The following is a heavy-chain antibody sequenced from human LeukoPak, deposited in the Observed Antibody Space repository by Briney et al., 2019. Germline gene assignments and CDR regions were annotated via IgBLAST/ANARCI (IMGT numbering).Heavy chain of an antibody. V-gene: IGHV3-21*01. CDR1: GFTFSSYE. CDR2: ISSSSSYI. Sequence: GGSLRLSCAASGFTFSSYEMNWVRQAPGKGLEWVSSISSSSSYIYYADSVKGRFTISRDNAKNSLYLQMNSLRAEDTAVYYCARAYRGYCTNGVCYSSFEVDYWGQGTLVTVSS. D-gene: IGHD2-8*01. J-gene: IGHJ4*02. CDR3: ARAYRGYCTNGVCYSSFEVDY.